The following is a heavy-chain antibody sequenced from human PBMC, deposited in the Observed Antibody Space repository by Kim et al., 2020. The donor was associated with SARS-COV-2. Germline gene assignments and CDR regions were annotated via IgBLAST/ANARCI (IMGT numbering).Heavy chain of an antibody. V-gene: IGHV4-4*07. J-gene: IGHJ5*02. CDR2: IYTSGNT. CDR1: GASVTTYY. Sequence: SETLSLTCTVSGASVTTYYWTWIRQSAGKGLEWIGRIYTSGNTTYNPSLKSRVTMSLDTSKNYFSLKLSSVTAADTAVYYCARHGSWFDPWGQGIVVTVSS. D-gene: IGHD3-10*01. CDR3: ARHGSWFDP.